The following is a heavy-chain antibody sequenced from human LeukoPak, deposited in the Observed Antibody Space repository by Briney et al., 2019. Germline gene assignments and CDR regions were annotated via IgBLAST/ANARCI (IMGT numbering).Heavy chain of an antibody. CDR2: ISSSGTTI. CDR3: ARAPKFRLVGVPKGPFDP. D-gene: IGHD1-26*01. V-gene: IGHV3-11*01. J-gene: IGHJ5*02. Sequence: PGGSLRLSCAASGFTFSDYYMSWIRQAPGKGLEWVSYISSSGTTIYYADSVKGRFTISRDNAKNSLYLQMNSLRAEDTAVYYCARAPKFRLVGVPKGPFDPWGQGTLVTVSS. CDR1: GFTFSDYY.